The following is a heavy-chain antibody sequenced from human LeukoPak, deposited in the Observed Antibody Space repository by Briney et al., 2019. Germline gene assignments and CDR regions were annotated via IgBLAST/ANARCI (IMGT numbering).Heavy chain of an antibody. J-gene: IGHJ4*02. Sequence: ASVKVSCKASGYTFTGYYMHWVRQAPGQGLEWMGWINPNSGGTNYAQKFQGRVTMTRDTSISTAYMELSRLRSDDTAVDYCARVSMAVAGLLDYWGQGTLLTVSS. CDR2: INPNSGGT. D-gene: IGHD6-19*01. CDR3: ARVSMAVAGLLDY. CDR1: GYTFTGYY. V-gene: IGHV1-2*02.